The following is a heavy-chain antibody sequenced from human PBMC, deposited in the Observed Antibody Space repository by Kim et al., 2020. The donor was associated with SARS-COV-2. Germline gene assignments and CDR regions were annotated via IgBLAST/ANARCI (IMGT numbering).Heavy chain of an antibody. D-gene: IGHD3-22*01. CDR3: AREGQEYYYDSSGPFDI. Sequence: RKSRVTMSVDTSKNQFSLKLSSVTAADTAVYYCAREGQEYYYDSSGPFDIWGQGTMVTVSS. V-gene: IGHV4-4*06. J-gene: IGHJ3*02.